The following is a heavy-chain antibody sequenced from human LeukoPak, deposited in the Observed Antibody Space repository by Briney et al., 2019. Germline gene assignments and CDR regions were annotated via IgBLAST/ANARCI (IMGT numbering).Heavy chain of an antibody. D-gene: IGHD6-19*01. Sequence: GGSLRLSCAASGFTFSTYAMHWVRQAPGKGLEWVAVISYDGTTKYHADSVKGRFTISRDNSKNTLYLQMNTLRAEDTAVYYCAKGIAVAGTLLTPPDCWGQGTLVTVSS. CDR2: ISYDGTTK. CDR1: GFTFSTYA. CDR3: AKGIAVAGTLLTPPDC. J-gene: IGHJ4*02. V-gene: IGHV3-30-3*01.